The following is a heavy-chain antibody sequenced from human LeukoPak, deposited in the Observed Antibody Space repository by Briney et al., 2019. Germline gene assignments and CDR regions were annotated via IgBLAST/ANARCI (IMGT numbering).Heavy chain of an antibody. V-gene: IGHV1-2*02. CDR3: ARARLGYYSSTSCYTLYFDY. Sequence: ASVKVSCKASGYTFTGYYMHWVRQAPGQGLEWMGWINPNSGGTNYAQKFQGRVTMTRDTSISTAYMELSRLRSDDTAVYYCARARLGYYSSTSCYTLYFDYWGQGTLVTVSS. CDR2: INPNSGGT. J-gene: IGHJ4*02. CDR1: GYTFTGYY. D-gene: IGHD2-2*02.